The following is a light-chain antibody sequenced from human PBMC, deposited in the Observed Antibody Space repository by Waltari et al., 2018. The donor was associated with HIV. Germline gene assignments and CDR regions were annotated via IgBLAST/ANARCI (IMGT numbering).Light chain of an antibody. CDR3: SSYTTSSTWV. Sequence: QSALTQPASVSGSPGQSITISCTGTSSDIGGYKYVSWYQQQPGKAPKLMICEVSNRPSGVSNRFSGSKSGNTASLTISGLQAEDEADYYCSSYTTSSTWVFGGGTKLTVL. CDR2: EVS. V-gene: IGLV2-14*01. J-gene: IGLJ3*02. CDR1: SSDIGGYKY.